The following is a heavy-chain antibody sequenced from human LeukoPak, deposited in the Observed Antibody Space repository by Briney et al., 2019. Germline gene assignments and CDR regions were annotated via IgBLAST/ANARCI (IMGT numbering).Heavy chain of an antibody. CDR2: INPKTGDT. V-gene: IGHV1-2*02. CDR3: ARKNNFWSSHPFDS. D-gene: IGHD3-3*01. J-gene: IGHJ4*02. CDR1: GYTFIDYY. Sequence: ASVKVSCKTSGYTFIDYYMHWVRQAPGHGLECMGWINPKTGDTNYAQKFQDRVTMTRDTSINTAYMEVSRLRGDDTAVYYCARKNNFWSSHPFDSWGQGTLVTVSS.